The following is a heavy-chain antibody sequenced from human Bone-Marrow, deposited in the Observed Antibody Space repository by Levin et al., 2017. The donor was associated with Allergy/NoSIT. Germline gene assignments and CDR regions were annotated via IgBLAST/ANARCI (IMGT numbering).Heavy chain of an antibody. D-gene: IGHD1-26*01. CDR1: GFSFGDYA. CDR2: IGWNSGNI. V-gene: IGHV3-9*01. CDR3: AKDKGGGSNTYYGRDV. Sequence: GGSLRLSCAASGFSFGDYAMHWVRQLPGKGLEWISGIGWNSGNIGYADSVKGRFTISRDNAKKSLYLQMDSLRAEDTALYYCAKDKGGGSNTYYGRDVWGQGTTVTVSS. J-gene: IGHJ6*02.